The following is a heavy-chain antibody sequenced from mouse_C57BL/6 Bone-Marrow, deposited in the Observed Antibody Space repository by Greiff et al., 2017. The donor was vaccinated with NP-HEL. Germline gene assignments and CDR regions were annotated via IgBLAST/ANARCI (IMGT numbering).Heavy chain of an antibody. V-gene: IGHV1-62-2*01. CDR3: ARHGSRRQLRLLYFDY. Sequence: QVQLKQSGAELVKPWASVKLSCKASGYTFTEYTIHWVKQRSGQGLEWIGWFYPGSGSIKYNEKFKDKATLTADKSSSTVYMELSRLTSEDSAVYFCARHGSRRQLRLLYFDYWGQGTTLTVSS. CDR1: GYTFTEYT. CDR2: FYPGSGSI. J-gene: IGHJ2*01. D-gene: IGHD3-2*02.